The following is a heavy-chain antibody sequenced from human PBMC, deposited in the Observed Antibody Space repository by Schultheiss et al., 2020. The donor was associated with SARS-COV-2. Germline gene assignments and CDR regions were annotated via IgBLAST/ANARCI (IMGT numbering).Heavy chain of an antibody. CDR1: GFTFSSYD. CDR2: IGTAGDP. V-gene: IGHV3-13*05. CDR3: ARDRDYYYYYGMDV. Sequence: GGSLRLSCAASGFTFSSYDMHWVRQATGKGLEWVSAIGTAGDPYYPGSVKGRFTISRENAKNSLYLQMNSLRAEDTAVYYCARDRDYYYYYGMDVWGQGTTVTVSS. J-gene: IGHJ6*02.